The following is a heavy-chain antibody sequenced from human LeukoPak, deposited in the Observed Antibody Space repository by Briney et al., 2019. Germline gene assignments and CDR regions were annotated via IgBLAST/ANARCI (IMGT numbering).Heavy chain of an antibody. CDR3: ARRQDGHDY. V-gene: IGHV4-61*02. CDR2: IYTTGST. J-gene: IGHJ4*02. Sequence: SETLSLTCTVSGVSIANTFYYWNWLRQPAGKGLEWIGRIYTTGSTDYNPSLKSRVTISLDTARNQFSLKLSSVTAADTAVYYCARRQDGHDYWGQGTLVTISS. CDR1: GVSIANTFYY.